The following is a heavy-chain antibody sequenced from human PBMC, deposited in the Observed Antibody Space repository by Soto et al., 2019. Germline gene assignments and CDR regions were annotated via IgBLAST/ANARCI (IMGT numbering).Heavy chain of an antibody. V-gene: IGHV4-39*01. D-gene: IGHD3-10*01. CDR2: SSYNGGT. CDR1: TSSSIFTNSY. CDR3: ARHRIEVVWRGFDF. Sequence: GTLSLTCPVSTSSSIFTNSYWGWIRQPPGKGLQWIGSSSYNGGTFYNPSLKGRVVISFDTSKKQSSLQVTSVTAADTAVYFCARHRIEVVWRGFDFWGQGSPVTVSS. J-gene: IGHJ4*02.